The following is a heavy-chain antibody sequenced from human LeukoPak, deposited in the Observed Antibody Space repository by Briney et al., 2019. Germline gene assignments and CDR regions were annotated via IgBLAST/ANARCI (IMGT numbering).Heavy chain of an antibody. D-gene: IGHD3-16*01. CDR1: GFKFDDYW. J-gene: IGHJ4*02. V-gene: IGHV3-7*03. Sequence: PGGSLRLSCAASGFKFDDYWMNWVRQAPGKGLEWVANIKEDGSEKYYVDSVKGRFTISRDNARNFLYLQMNSLRAEDTAVYYCTRGGFFGEGVWGSFFDYWGQGTLVTVSS. CDR3: TRGGFFGEGVWGSFFDY. CDR2: IKEDGSEK.